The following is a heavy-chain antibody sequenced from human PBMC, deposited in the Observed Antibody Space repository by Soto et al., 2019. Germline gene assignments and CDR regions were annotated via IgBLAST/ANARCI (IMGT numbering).Heavy chain of an antibody. V-gene: IGHV4-31*03. D-gene: IGHD4-17*01. Sequence: QVQLQKSGPGLVKPSQTLSLTCTVSGGSINSGRYYWNWIRQHPGKDLEWIGYIYYDGSAYYNPSLQTRINISADTSMNQFSLKLSSVTAADTAVYYCASFLRWANPSDYWCQGTLFTVSS. J-gene: IGHJ4*02. CDR1: GGSINSGRYY. CDR2: IYYDGSA. CDR3: ASFLRWANPSDY.